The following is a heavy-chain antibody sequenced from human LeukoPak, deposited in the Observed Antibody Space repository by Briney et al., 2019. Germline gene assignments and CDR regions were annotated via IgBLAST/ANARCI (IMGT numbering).Heavy chain of an antibody. J-gene: IGHJ5*02. CDR1: GGSISSSSYY. CDR3: ARGHRTWIQLWLRRQMYNWFDP. D-gene: IGHD5-18*01. Sequence: ASETLSLTCTVSGGSISSSSYYWGWIRQPPGKGLEWIGSIYYSGSTYYNPSLKSRVTISVDTSKNQFSLKLSSVTAADTAVYYCARGHRTWIQLWLRRQMYNWFDPWGQGTLVTVSS. V-gene: IGHV4-39*07. CDR2: IYYSGST.